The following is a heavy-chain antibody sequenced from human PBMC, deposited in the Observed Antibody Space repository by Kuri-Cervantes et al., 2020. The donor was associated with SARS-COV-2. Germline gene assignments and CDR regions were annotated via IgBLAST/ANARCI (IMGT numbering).Heavy chain of an antibody. Sequence: GGSLRLSCAASGFNFSTTDMHWVRQAPGKGLEWVSYISSSSSTIYYADSVKGRFTISRDNAKNSLYLQMNSLRDEDTAVYYCARASGYCSGGSCSPYYYYGMDVWGQGTTVTVSS. V-gene: IGHV3-48*02. D-gene: IGHD2-15*01. CDR3: ARASGYCSGGSCSPYYYYGMDV. CDR1: GFNFSTTD. CDR2: ISSSSSTI. J-gene: IGHJ6*02.